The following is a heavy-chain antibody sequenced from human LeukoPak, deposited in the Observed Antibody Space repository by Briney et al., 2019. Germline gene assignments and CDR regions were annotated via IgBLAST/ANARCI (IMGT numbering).Heavy chain of an antibody. D-gene: IGHD2-2*01. V-gene: IGHV1-46*01. Sequence: ASVKVSCKASGYTFTSYYMHWVRQAPGQGLEWMGIINPSGGSTSYAQKFQGRVTMTTDTSTSTAYMELRSLRSDDTAVYYCARVWKGPAAWGDYWGQGTLVTVSS. CDR1: GYTFTSYY. J-gene: IGHJ4*02. CDR2: INPSGGST. CDR3: ARVWKGPAAWGDY.